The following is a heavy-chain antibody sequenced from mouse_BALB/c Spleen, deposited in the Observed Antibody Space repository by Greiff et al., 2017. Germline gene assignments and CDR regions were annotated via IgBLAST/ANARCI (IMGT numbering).Heavy chain of an antibody. V-gene: IGHV14-3*02. Sequence: EVQLQQSGAELVKPGASVKLSCTASGFNIKDTYMHWVKQRPEQGLEWIGRIDPANGNTKYDPKFQGKATITADTSSNTAYLQLSSLTSEDTAVYYCARSNGRHWYFDVWGAGTTVTVSS. CDR2: IDPANGNT. J-gene: IGHJ1*01. CDR1: GFNIKDTY. D-gene: IGHD1-1*02. CDR3: ARSNGRHWYFDV.